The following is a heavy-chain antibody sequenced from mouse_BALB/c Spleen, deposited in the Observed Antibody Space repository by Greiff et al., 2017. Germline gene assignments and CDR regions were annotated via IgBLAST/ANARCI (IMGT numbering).Heavy chain of an antibody. D-gene: IGHD1-1*01. CDR3: ARANYYGGSYDYAMDY. CDR2: ISSGGST. Sequence: EVKLVESGGGLVKPGGSLKLSCAASGFTFSSYAMSWVRQTPEKRLEWVASISSGGSTYYPDSVKGRFTISRDNARNILYLQMSSLRSEDTAMYYCARANYYGGSYDYAMDYWGQGTSVTVSS. V-gene: IGHV5-6-5*01. J-gene: IGHJ4*01. CDR1: GFTFSSYA.